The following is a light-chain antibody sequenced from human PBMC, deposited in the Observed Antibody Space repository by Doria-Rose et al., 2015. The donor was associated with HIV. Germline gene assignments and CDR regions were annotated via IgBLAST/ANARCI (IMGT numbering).Light chain of an antibody. CDR3: QQYGSSPFT. J-gene: IGKJ3*01. Sequence: TQSPGTLSLSPGERASLSCRASQSVSSSYLAWYQQKPGQAPRLLIYGASSRATGIPDRFSGSGSGTDFTLTVSRLEPEDFAVYFCQQYGSSPFTFGPGTKVDIK. CDR2: GAS. V-gene: IGKV3-20*01. CDR1: QSVSSSY.